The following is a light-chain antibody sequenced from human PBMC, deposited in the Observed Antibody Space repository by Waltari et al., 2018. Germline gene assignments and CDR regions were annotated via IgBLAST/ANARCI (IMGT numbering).Light chain of an antibody. CDR2: GAS. CDR3: QQYDNWPRT. Sequence: EIVMTQSPATLSVSPGQRATLSCRASQSIGSHLAWYQQTPGQGPRLLIYGASTRATPIPARFSGRGSGTEFTLTISSLQSEDFAVYFCQQYDNWPRTFGQGTKVEI. CDR1: QSIGSH. J-gene: IGKJ1*01. V-gene: IGKV3-15*01.